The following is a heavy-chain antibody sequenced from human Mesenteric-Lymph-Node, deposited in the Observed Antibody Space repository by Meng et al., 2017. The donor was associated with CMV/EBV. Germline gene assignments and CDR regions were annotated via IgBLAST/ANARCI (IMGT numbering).Heavy chain of an antibody. D-gene: IGHD3-16*02. CDR1: GYTFTSYA. CDR3: ARDVYDYVWGSYRYTFDY. J-gene: IGHJ4*02. V-gene: IGHV3-30*04. CDR2: ISYDGSNK. Sequence: SCKASGYTFTSYAMHWVRQAPGKGLEWVAVISYDGSNKYYADSVKGRFTISRDNSKNTLYLQMNSLRAEDTAVYYCARDVYDYVWGSYRYTFDYWGQGTLVTVSS.